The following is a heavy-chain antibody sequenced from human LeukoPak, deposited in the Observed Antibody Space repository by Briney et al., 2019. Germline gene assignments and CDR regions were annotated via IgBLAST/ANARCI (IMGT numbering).Heavy chain of an antibody. D-gene: IGHD5-12*01. V-gene: IGHV3-48*01. CDR3: ARDTRTGATTKFDY. CDR1: GFTFSSYR. Sequence: GGSLRLSCAASGFTFSSYRMNWVRQAPGKGLEWVSYISSSSSTIYYADSVKGRFTISRDNAKNSLYLQMNSLRAEDTAVYYCARDTRTGATTKFDYWGQGTLVTVSS. J-gene: IGHJ4*02. CDR2: ISSSSSTI.